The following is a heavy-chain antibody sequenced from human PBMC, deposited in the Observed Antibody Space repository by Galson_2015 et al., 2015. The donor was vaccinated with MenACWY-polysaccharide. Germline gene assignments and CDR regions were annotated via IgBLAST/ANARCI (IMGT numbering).Heavy chain of an antibody. V-gene: IGHV7-4-1*02. CDR3: ARDPKQKPTTVPAGRFDC. Sequence: SVKVSCKASGYTFTSYAMNWVRQAPGQGLEWVGGINTNTGNPTYAQGFTGRFVFSLDASVSTAYLQISSLKAEDTAVYYCARDPKQKPTTVPAGRFDCWGQGTLVTVSS. CDR2: INTNTGNP. CDR1: GYTFTSYA. J-gene: IGHJ4*02. D-gene: IGHD4-17*01.